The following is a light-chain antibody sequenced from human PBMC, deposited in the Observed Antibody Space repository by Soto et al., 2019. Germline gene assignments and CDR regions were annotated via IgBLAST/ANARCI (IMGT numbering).Light chain of an antibody. CDR2: GAS. CDR3: QQYNNWHPKMA. J-gene: IGKJ1*01. Sequence: VVTQSPATLSVFPGETATLSCRASQSVSSDLAGYQQRPGQAPRLLIYGASTRATGIPARFRGSGSGPEFRLTISSLQSEDFATYYCQQYNNWHPKMAFGRGTKVEIK. CDR1: QSVSSD. V-gene: IGKV3-15*01.